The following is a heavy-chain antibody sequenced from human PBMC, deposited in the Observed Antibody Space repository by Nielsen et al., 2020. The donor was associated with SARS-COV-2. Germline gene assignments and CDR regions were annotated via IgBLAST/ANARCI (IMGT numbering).Heavy chain of an antibody. CDR1: GFTFSSYW. J-gene: IGHJ6*02. V-gene: IGHV3-23*01. CDR2: ISGSGDST. Sequence: GESLKISCAASGFTFSSYWMSWVRQAPGKGLEWVSAISGSGDSTYYADSVKGRFTISRDNSKNTLYLQMNSLRAEDTAVYYCAKDYASAAAGQLSYYYYYGMDVWGQGTTVTVSS. CDR3: AKDYASAAAGQLSYYYYYGMDV. D-gene: IGHD6-13*01.